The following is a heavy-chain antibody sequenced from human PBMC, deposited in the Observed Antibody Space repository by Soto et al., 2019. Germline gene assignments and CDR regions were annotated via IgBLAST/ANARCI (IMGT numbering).Heavy chain of an antibody. D-gene: IGHD3-3*01. CDR2: ISSSGSTI. CDR3: ARSRYYDFWSGYYREGDHYFDY. Sequence: QVQLVESGGGLVKPGGSLRLSCAASGFTFSDYYMSWIRQAPGKGLEWVSYISSSGSTIYYADSVKGRFTISRDNAKNSLHLQMNILRAEDTAVYYCARSRYYDFWSGYYREGDHYFDYWGQGTLVTVSS. J-gene: IGHJ4*02. CDR1: GFTFSDYY. V-gene: IGHV3-11*01.